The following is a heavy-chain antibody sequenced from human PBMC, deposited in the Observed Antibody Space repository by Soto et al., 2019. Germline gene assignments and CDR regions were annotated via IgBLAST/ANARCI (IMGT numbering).Heavy chain of an antibody. CDR3: AREEGSGPGYGYGMDV. CDR1: GFTFSSYS. Sequence: GSLRLSCAASGFTFSSYSMNWVRQAPGKGLEWVSSISSSSSYIYYADSVKGRFTISRDNAKNSLYLQMNSLRAEDTAVYYCAREEGSGPGYGYGMDVWGQGTTVTVSS. V-gene: IGHV3-21*01. CDR2: ISSSSSYI. D-gene: IGHD3-10*01. J-gene: IGHJ6*02.